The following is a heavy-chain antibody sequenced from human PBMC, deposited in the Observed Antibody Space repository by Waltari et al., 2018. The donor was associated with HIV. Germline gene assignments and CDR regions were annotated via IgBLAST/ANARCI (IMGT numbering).Heavy chain of an antibody. CDR2: INAGKCNT. CDR1: GYTFTTYA. Sequence: QVQLVQSGAEVKKPGASVKVSCKASGYTFTTYAIHWVRQAPGQRLEWMGWINAGKCNTKYAQAFQGRVTITRDTSASTAYMEVSSLTSEDTAVYYCARDGARITIYGGGFDYWGQGTPVIVSS. J-gene: IGHJ4*02. V-gene: IGHV1-3*01. D-gene: IGHD3-3*01. CDR3: ARDGARITIYGGGFDY.